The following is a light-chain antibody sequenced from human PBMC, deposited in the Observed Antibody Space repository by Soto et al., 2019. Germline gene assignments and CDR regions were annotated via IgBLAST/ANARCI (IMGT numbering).Light chain of an antibody. Sequence: QSALTQPASVSGSPGQSITISCTGTSSDVGSYNLVSWYQQHPGKAPKLMIYEGSERPSGVSNRFSGSKSGNTASLTISGLQAEDEADYYCCSYAGGSVVFGGGTQLTVL. J-gene: IGLJ2*01. CDR2: EGS. CDR3: CSYAGGSVV. CDR1: SSDVGSYNL. V-gene: IGLV2-23*01.